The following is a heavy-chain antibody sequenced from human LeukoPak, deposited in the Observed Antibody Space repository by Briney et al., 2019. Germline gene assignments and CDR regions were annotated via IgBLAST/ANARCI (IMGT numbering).Heavy chain of an antibody. V-gene: IGHV3-33*01. Sequence: GGSLRLSCAASGFTFSSYGMHWVRQAPGKGLEWGAVIWYDGSNKYYADSVKGRFTISRDNSKNTLYLQMNSLRAEDTAVYYCARLYSSSWYLAFDIWGQGTMVTVSS. CDR1: GFTFSSYG. CDR3: ARLYSSSWYLAFDI. CDR2: IWYDGSNK. D-gene: IGHD6-13*01. J-gene: IGHJ3*02.